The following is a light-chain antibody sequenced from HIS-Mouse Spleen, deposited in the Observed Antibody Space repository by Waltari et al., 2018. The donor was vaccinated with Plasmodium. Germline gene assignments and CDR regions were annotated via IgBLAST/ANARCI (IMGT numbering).Light chain of an antibody. CDR1: ALPTKS. J-gene: IGLJ3*02. CDR2: EDS. V-gene: IGLV3-10*01. CDR3: YSTDSSGNHRV. Sequence: SYELTQPPSVSVSPGQPARIPCSGEALPTKSAYWYQQKSGQAPVLVIYEDSKRPSGIPERFSGSSSGTMATLTISGAQVEDEADYYCYSTDSSGNHRVFGGGTKLTVL.